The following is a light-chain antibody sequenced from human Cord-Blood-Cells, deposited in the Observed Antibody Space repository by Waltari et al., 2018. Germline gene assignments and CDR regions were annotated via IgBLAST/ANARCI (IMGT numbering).Light chain of an antibody. CDR2: EVS. J-gene: IGLJ3*02. V-gene: IGLV2-8*01. CDR3: SSYAGSNNLV. CDR1: SSDDGGHNY. Sequence: QSALTQPPSASGSPGQSVTISCTGTSSDDGGHNYVSWYQQHPGKAPNLMIYEVSKRPSGVPDRFSGSKSGNTASLTVSGLQAEDEADYYCSSYAGSNNLVFGGGTKLTVL.